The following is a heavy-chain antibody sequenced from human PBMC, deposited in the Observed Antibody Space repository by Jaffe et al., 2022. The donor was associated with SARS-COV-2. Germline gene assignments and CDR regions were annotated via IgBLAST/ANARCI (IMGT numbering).Heavy chain of an antibody. Sequence: QVQLEESGGGVVQPGRSLRLSCAASGFTFRSYGMHWVRQAPGKGLEWVSFITSDGSETYYASSVKGRFTISRDDSKNTLYLQMNSLRAEDTAMYYCARDGPHWDVDYWGQGTLVTVSS. V-gene: IGHV3-33*05. J-gene: IGHJ4*02. CDR2: ITSDGSET. CDR3: ARDGPHWDVDY. CDR1: GFTFRSYG. D-gene: IGHD1-1*01.